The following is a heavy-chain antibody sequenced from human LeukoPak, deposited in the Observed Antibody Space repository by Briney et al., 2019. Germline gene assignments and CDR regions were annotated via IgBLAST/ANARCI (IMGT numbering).Heavy chain of an antibody. V-gene: IGHV4-59*12. CDR3: ARGTLYRGWSYYLDF. CDR1: GGSISSYY. CDR2: IYYSGST. J-gene: IGHJ4*02. D-gene: IGHD6-19*01. Sequence: SETLSLTCTVSGGSISSYYWSWIRQPPGKGLEWIGYIYYSGSTNYNPSLKSRVTISVDMSKNHFSLRLRSVTAADTAMYYCARGTLYRGWSYYLDFWGQGSQVTVSS.